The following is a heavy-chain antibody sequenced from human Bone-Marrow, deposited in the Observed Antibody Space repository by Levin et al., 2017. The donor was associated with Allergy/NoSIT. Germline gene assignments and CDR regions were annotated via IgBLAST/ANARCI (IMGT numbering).Heavy chain of an antibody. D-gene: IGHD2-21*01. CDR2: SYTSGNI. CDR3: ARVLQYSYYYTDV. Sequence: MPSETLSLTCTVSGVSITSGSYYWSWIRQPAGKGLEWIGHSYTSGNITYNPSLKSRVTISLDTSKNQFSLKLRSVTAADTAVYYCARVLQYSYYYTDVWGKGTMVTVSS. J-gene: IGHJ6*03. CDR1: GVSITSGSYY. V-gene: IGHV4-61*09.